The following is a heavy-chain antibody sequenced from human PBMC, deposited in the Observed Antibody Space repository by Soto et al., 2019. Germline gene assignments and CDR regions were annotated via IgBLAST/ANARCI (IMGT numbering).Heavy chain of an antibody. V-gene: IGHV4-59*08. CDR2: IFYGGDI. CDR3: GRLRRSYYAVSD. J-gene: IGHJ4*02. CDR1: GGSVGRQY. Sequence: SETLSLTCTVSGGSVGRQYWIWMRQPPGKRLEWIGYIFYGGDINYNPSLKSRVTISLDTSKNQFSLNLTSVTAADTALYYCGRLRRSYYAVSDWGQGTLVTVS. D-gene: IGHD1-26*01.